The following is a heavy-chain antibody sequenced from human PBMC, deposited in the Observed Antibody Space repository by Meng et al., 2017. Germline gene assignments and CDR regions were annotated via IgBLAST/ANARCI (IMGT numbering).Heavy chain of an antibody. CDR1: GGTFSSYT. J-gene: IGHJ3*02. Sequence: SVKVSCKASGGTFSSYTISWVRQAPGQGLEWMGRIIPILGIANYAQKFQGRVTITADKSTSTAYMELSSLRSEDTAVYYCATYYYDSSGYFNAFDIWGQGTMVTVSS. CDR2: IIPILGIA. V-gene: IGHV1-69*02. CDR3: ATYYYDSSGYFNAFDI. D-gene: IGHD3-22*01.